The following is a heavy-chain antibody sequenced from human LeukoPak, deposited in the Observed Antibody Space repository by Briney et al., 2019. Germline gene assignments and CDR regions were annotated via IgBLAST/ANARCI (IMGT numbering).Heavy chain of an antibody. V-gene: IGHV4-59*01. Sequence: TSETLSLTCTVSGGSISNYYWSWIRQPPGKGLEWIGYIYYSGSTTYNPSLRSRVTISLDTSKTQFSLKLSSVTAADTAVYYCAGSRGITTGSNWFDPWGQGTLVTVSS. CDR2: IYYSGST. CDR3: AGSRGITTGSNWFDP. J-gene: IGHJ5*02. CDR1: GGSISNYY. D-gene: IGHD3-22*01.